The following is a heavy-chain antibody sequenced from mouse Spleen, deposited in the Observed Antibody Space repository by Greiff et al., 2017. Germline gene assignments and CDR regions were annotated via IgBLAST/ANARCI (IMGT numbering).Heavy chain of an antibody. Sequence: VKLMESGPGLVAPSQSLSITCTVSGFSLTSYGVDWVRQSPGKGLEWLGVIWGGGSTNYNSALKSRLSISKDNSKSQVFLKMNSLQTEDTAMYYCASGGLKDAMDYWGQGTSVTVSS. V-gene: IGHV2-6*01. CDR2: IWGGGST. J-gene: IGHJ4*01. CDR3: ASGGLKDAMDY. D-gene: IGHD1-3*01. CDR1: GFSLTSYG.